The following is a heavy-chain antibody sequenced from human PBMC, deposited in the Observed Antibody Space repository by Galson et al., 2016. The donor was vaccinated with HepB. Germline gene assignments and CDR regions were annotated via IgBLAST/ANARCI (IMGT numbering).Heavy chain of an antibody. V-gene: IGHV3-48*02. CDR2: ITRSGGTT. CDR1: GFTFSSYA. J-gene: IGHJ4*02. Sequence: SLRLSCAASGFTFSSYAMHWFRQAPGKGLEWVSYITRSGGTTLYADSVKGRFTISRDNAKNSLYLQMNSLRDEDTAVYYCARDVRGSEDYWGQGTLATVSS. D-gene: IGHD1-26*01. CDR3: ARDVRGSEDY.